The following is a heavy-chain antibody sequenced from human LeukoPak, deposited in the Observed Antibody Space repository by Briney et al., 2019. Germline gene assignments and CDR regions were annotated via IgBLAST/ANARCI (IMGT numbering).Heavy chain of an antibody. V-gene: IGHV1-8*03. CDR1: GYTFTSYD. J-gene: IGHJ4*02. D-gene: IGHD3-22*01. CDR2: MNPNSGNT. CDR3: AVYYDSTRGIDY. Sequence: ASVKVSCKASGYTFTSYDINWVRQATGQGLEWMGWMNPNSGNTGYAQKFQGRVTITRNTSISTAYMELSSLRSEDTAVYYCAVYYDSTRGIDYWGQGTLVIVSS.